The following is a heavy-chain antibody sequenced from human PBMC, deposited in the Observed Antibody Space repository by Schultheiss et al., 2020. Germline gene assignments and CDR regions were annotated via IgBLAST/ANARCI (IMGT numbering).Heavy chain of an antibody. CDR2: ISAYNGDT. D-gene: IGHD4-11*01. CDR1: GYTFTSYG. CDR3: ARGFFSDYRDY. J-gene: IGHJ4*02. Sequence: ASVKVSCKASGYTFTSYGINWVRQAPGQGLEWMGWISAYNGDTNSAQKLQGRVTMTTDTSASTAYMELRSLRSDDTAVYYCARGFFSDYRDYWGQGTLVTVSS. V-gene: IGHV1-18*04.